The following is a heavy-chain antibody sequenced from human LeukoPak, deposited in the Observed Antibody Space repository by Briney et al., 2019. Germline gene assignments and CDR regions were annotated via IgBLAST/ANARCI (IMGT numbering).Heavy chain of an antibody. CDR1: GFSFYPYD. D-gene: IGHD2-21*01. Sequence: SGGSLRLSCGASGFSFYPYDMMGLREATGKGLVGVPNKDQDRRLISYTDSVGRRFTISRDNAKTSLYLQMSSLSAEDTAVYFCARDLDVVVNFDNTVHHYDAFDIWGQGTMVTVSS. V-gene: IGHV3-7*01. J-gene: IGHJ3*02. CDR2: KDQDRRLI. CDR3: ARDLDVVVNFDNTVHHYDAFDI.